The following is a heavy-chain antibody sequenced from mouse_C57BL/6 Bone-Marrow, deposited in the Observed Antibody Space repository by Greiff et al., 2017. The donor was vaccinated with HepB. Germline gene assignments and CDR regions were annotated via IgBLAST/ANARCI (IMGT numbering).Heavy chain of an antibody. Sequence: VQLQESGPELVKPGASVKISCKASGYAFSSSWMNWVKQRPGKGLEWIGRIYPGDGDTNYNGKFKGKATLTADKSSSTAYMQLSSLTSEDSAVYFCARDPSYYSNSYYAMDYWGQGTSVTVSS. CDR1: GYAFSSSW. CDR3: ARDPSYYSNSYYAMDY. D-gene: IGHD2-5*01. J-gene: IGHJ4*01. CDR2: IYPGDGDT. V-gene: IGHV1-82*01.